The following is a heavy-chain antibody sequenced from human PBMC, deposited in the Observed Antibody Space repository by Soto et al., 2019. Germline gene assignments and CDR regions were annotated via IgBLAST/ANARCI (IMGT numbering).Heavy chain of an antibody. D-gene: IGHD6-6*01. CDR3: AREVGEVDYSSSSDAFDI. CDR1: GGSISSIIHY. J-gene: IGHJ3*02. CDR2: IYYSGII. Sequence: PSETLSLTCTVSGGSISSIIHYWGWIRQPPGKGLEWIAYIYYSGIIYYNPSLKSRVTMSRDTSKNQFFLNLDSVTAADTAVYYCAREVGEVDYSSSSDAFDIWGQGTMVTVSS. V-gene: IGHV4-30-4*08.